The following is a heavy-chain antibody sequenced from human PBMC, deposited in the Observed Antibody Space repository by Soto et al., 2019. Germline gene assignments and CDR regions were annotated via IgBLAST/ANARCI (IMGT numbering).Heavy chain of an antibody. CDR1: GFTFSNAW. CDR3: TTDWGYCSGGSCFYYYYGMDV. CDR2: IKSKTDGGTT. D-gene: IGHD2-15*01. V-gene: IGHV3-15*07. Sequence: GGSLRLSCAASGFTFSNAWMNWVRQAPGKGLEWVGRIKSKTDGGTTDYAAPVKGRFTISRDDSKNTLYLQMNSLKTEDTAVYYCTTDWGYCSGGSCFYYYYGMDVWGQGTTVTVSS. J-gene: IGHJ6*02.